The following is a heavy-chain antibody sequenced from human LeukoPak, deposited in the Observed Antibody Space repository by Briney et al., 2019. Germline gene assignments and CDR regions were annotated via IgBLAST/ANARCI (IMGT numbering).Heavy chain of an antibody. CDR1: RFTFSDYY. D-gene: IGHD2-2*01. CDR2: ISNSGSST. Sequence: PGGSLRLSCAASRFTFSDYYLVWIRQAPGKGLEWVSYISNSGSSTKYADSVKGRFTISRDNAKNSLSLQMNSVRPEDTAVYYCARADRTSWFHYWGQGSLVTVSS. CDR3: ARADRTSWFHY. V-gene: IGHV3-11*05. J-gene: IGHJ4*02.